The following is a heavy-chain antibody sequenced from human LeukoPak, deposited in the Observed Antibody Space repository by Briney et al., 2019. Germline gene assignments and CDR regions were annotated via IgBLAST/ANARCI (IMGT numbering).Heavy chain of an antibody. CDR3: ARASASVYDYVWGSYRPFDY. V-gene: IGHV4-61*08. J-gene: IGHJ4*02. CDR1: GGSISSDGYY. Sequence: SETLSLTCTVSGGSISSDGYYWSWIRQPPGKGLEWIGYIYYSGSTNYNPSLKRRVTISVDTSKNQFSLKLSSVTAADTAVYYCARASASVYDYVWGSYRPFDYWGQGTLVTVSS. D-gene: IGHD3-16*02. CDR2: IYYSGST.